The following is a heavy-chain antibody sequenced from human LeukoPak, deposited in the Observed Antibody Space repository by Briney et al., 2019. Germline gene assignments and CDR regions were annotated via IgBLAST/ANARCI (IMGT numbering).Heavy chain of an antibody. J-gene: IGHJ5*02. CDR3: ARGLDSSGYYAP. CDR2: INPSGGSA. D-gene: IGHD3-22*01. Sequence: ASVKVSCKASGYIFTSNYIHWVRQAPGQGLEWMGTINPSGGSASYAQKFQGRVTLTRDTSTSTVYMELSSLSSEDTAVYFCARGLDSSGYYAPWGQGTLVTVSS. CDR1: GYIFTSNY. V-gene: IGHV1-46*01.